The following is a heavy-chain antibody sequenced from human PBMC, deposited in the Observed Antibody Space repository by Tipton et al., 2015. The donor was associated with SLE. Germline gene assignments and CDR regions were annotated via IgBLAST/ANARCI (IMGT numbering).Heavy chain of an antibody. CDR3: ARDVGAVSWGV. J-gene: IGHJ6*04. V-gene: IGHV4-59*01. Sequence: TLSLTCTVSGVSISSYHWGWIRQPPGKGLEWIGYNYDNGNTNYNPSLKSRVTISVDTSKNQFSLRLSSVTAADTAVYYCARDVGAVSWGVWGKGTTVTVSS. CDR2: NYDNGNT. CDR1: GVSISSYH. D-gene: IGHD1-26*01.